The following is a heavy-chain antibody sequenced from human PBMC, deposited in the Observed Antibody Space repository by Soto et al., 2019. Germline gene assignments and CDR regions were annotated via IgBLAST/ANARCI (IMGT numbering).Heavy chain of an antibody. CDR1: GGSISSGDYY. CDR2: IFYSGST. J-gene: IGHJ4*02. Sequence: QVQLQESGPGLVKPSQTLSLTCTVSGGSISSGDYYGSWIRQPPGKGLEWIGYIFYSGSTYYNPSLKSRVTISVDTSKNQFSLKLGSVTAADTAVYYCARWLGYGPHFDYWGQGTLVTVSS. D-gene: IGHD5-12*01. CDR3: ARWLGYGPHFDY. V-gene: IGHV4-30-4*01.